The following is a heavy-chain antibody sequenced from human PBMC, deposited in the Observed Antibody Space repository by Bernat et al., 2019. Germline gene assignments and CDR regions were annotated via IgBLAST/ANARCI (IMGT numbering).Heavy chain of an antibody. CDR3: SRISYYFDY. CDR1: GFTFSSYS. D-gene: IGHD3-16*01. J-gene: IGHJ4*02. CDR2: ISSSSSYN. V-gene: IGHV3-21*01. Sequence: EVQLVESGGGLVKPGGSLRLSCAASGFTFSSYSMNWVRQAPGKGLEWVSSISSSSSYNYYADSVKGRFTISRDNAKNALYLQMNRLGAEVAAVCCCSRISYYFDYWGQGTVVTISS.